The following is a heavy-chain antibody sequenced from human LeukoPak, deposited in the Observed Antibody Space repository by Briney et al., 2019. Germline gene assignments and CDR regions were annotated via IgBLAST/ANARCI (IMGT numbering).Heavy chain of an antibody. CDR2: IYYSGNT. CDR3: ARGEGPMKAFDI. J-gene: IGHJ3*02. Sequence: SETLSLTCSVSGGSISSGDYYWSWIRQHPGKGLEWLGYIYYSGNTGYNPSLKSRANMSVDTSRTQFSLKLNSVTATDTAVYYCARGEGPMKAFDIWGQGTMVTVSS. CDR1: GGSISSGDYY. V-gene: IGHV4-31*03.